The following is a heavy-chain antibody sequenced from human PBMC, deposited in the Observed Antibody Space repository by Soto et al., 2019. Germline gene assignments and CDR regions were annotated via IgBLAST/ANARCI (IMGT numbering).Heavy chain of an antibody. Sequence: QVQLQESGPGLVKPSETLSLTCTVSGVSISSYYWSRIRQPPGRGLEWLGYIYYSGSTNYNPSPKSRVTSSVDTSKNQCSVQLSSVTAADTAVYYCARGDIVATIHFDYWGQGTLVTVSS. J-gene: IGHJ4*02. CDR1: GVSISSYY. CDR2: IYYSGST. V-gene: IGHV4-59*01. D-gene: IGHD5-12*01. CDR3: ARGDIVATIHFDY.